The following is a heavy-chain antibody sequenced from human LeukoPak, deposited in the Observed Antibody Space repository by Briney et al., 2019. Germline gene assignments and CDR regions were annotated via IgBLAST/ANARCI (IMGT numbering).Heavy chain of an antibody. Sequence: SVTVSCKASGGTFSSYAISWVRQAPGQGLEWMAGIIPIFGTANYAQKFQGRVTVTADKSTSTAYMELSSLRSEDTAVYYCAREIGGGSCYPECGMDVWGKGTTVTVSS. V-gene: IGHV1-69*06. CDR1: GGTFSSYA. CDR3: AREIGGGSCYPECGMDV. D-gene: IGHD2-15*01. J-gene: IGHJ6*04. CDR2: IIPIFGTA.